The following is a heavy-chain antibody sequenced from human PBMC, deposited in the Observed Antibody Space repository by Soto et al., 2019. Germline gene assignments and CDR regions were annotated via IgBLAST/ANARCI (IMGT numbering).Heavy chain of an antibody. D-gene: IGHD6-19*01. CDR2: IIPIFGTA. CDR3: ARYRIEYSSAENWFDP. Sequence: SVKVSCKASGGTFSSYAIRWVRQAPGQGLEWMGGIIPIFGTANYAQKFQGRVTITADESTSTAYMELSSLRSEDTAAYYCARYRIEYSSAENWFDPWGQGTLVTVSS. J-gene: IGHJ5*02. CDR1: GGTFSSYA. V-gene: IGHV1-69*13.